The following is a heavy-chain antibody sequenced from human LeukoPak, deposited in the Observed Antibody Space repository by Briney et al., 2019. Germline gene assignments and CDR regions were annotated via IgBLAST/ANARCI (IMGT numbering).Heavy chain of an antibody. D-gene: IGHD5-18*01. CDR1: GFTFSSYA. J-gene: IGHJ4*02. CDR2: ISYDGSNK. CDR3: ARDEYSYGYYFFDY. Sequence: PGGSLRLSCAASGFTFSSYAMHWVRQAPGKGLEWVAVISYDGSNKYYADSVKGRFTISRDNSKNTLYLQMNSLRAEDTAVYYCARDEYSYGYYFFDYWGQGTLVTVSS. V-gene: IGHV3-30-3*01.